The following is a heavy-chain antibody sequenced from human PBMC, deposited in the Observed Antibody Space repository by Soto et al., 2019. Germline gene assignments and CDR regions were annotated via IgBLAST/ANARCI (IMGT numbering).Heavy chain of an antibody. CDR2: ISPDRST. CDR1: GGSISSYF. J-gene: IGHJ4*02. CDR3: ARRRAAGTLEY. D-gene: IGHD6-13*01. Sequence: PPETLSLTCTVSGGSISSYFWSCIRQPAQKGLEWLGRISPDRSTNYNPSLKSRVTMSVDTSKNQFSLKLTSVTAADTAMYYCARRRAAGTLEYWGQGTLVTVSS. V-gene: IGHV4-4*07.